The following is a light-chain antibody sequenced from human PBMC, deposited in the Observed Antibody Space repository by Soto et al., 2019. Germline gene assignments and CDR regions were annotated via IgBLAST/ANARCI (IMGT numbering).Light chain of an antibody. CDR3: HQYINAPWT. CDR1: QSVLYSPNNNNY. CDR2: WAS. V-gene: IGKV4-1*01. J-gene: IGKJ1*01. Sequence: DFVMTQSPDSLAVSLGERATINCKSSQSVLYSPNNNNYLSWYQQKPGQPPKLLIYWASTRESGVPDRFSGSGSGTDFTITISSLQAEDVAVYYCHQYINAPWTFGQGTKVEIK.